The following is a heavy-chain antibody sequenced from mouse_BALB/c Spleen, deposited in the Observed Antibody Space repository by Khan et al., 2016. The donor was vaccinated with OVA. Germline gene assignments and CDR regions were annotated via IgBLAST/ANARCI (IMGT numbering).Heavy chain of an antibody. J-gene: IGHJ4*01. Sequence: EVELVESGGDLVKPGGSLKLSCAASGFTFSSYGMSWVRQTPDKRLEWVAIISSGGSYTYYPDSVKGRFTISRDNAKNTLYLQMSRLKSEAPAMYYCARQDRDGARDYYAMDYWGQGTSVTVSS. V-gene: IGHV5-6*01. CDR3: ARQDRDGARDYYAMDY. CDR2: ISSGGSYT. D-gene: IGHD3-2*01. CDR1: GFTFSSYG.